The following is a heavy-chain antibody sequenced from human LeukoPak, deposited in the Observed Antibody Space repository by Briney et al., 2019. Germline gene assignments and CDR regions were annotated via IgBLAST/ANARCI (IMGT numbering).Heavy chain of an antibody. V-gene: IGHV1-3*03. J-gene: IGHJ5*02. D-gene: IGHD2-2*02. CDR1: GYTFTSHD. CDR2: INTDNGNT. Sequence: GASVKVPCKASGYTFTSHDMHWVRQAPGQRLEWMGCINTDNGNTKYSQEFQGRVTITRDTSASTAYMELSSLRSEDFAMYYCTLYNHWGQGTLVTVSS. CDR3: TLYNH.